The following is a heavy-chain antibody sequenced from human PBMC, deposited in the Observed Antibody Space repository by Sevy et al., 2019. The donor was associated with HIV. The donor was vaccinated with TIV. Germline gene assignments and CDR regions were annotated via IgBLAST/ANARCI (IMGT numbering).Heavy chain of an antibody. V-gene: IGHV3-11*06. D-gene: IGHD6-19*01. CDR3: ARSIAVVCVDY. CDR1: GFTFSDYY. CDR2: ISSSSSYT. J-gene: IGHJ4*02. Sequence: GGSLRLSCAASGFTFSDYYMSWIRQAPGKGLEWVSYISSSSSYTNYADSVKGRFTISRDNAKNSLYLQMNSLRAEDTAVYYCARSIAVVCVDYWGQGTLVTVSS.